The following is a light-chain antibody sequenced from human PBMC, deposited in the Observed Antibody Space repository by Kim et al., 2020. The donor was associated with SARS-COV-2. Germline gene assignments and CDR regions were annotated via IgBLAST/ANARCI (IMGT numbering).Light chain of an antibody. V-gene: IGKV3-15*01. J-gene: IGKJ1*01. Sequence: PGERDPLSCRARQSVSGNCAWYQQKPGQAPRLLIHGASTSATGIPARISGSGSGTEFTLTISSLQSEDFAVYYCQRYNSRPPLWTFGQGTKVDIK. CDR3: QRYNSRPPLWT. CDR1: QSVSGN. CDR2: GAS.